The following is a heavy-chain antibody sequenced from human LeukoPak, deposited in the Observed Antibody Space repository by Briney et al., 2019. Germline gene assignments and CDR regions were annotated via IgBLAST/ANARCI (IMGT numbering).Heavy chain of an antibody. V-gene: IGHV4-59*01. D-gene: IGHD3-10*01. J-gene: IGHJ4*02. Sequence: PSETLSLTCTVSGGSISSYHWSWIRQPPGKGLEWIGYIYYSGSTNYNPSLKSRVTISVDTSKNQFSLKLSSVTAADTAVCYCARDLYGSGSRGPYFDYWGQGTLVTVSS. CDR1: GGSISSYH. CDR3: ARDLYGSGSRGPYFDY. CDR2: IYYSGST.